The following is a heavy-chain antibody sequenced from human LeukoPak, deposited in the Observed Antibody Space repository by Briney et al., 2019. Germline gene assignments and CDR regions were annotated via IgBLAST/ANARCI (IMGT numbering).Heavy chain of an antibody. V-gene: IGHV4-30-2*01. D-gene: IGHD2-2*01. CDR1: GGSISSGGYS. J-gene: IGHJ5*02. CDR2: IYHSGST. CDR3: ARARVVPAAMIWFDP. Sequence: SQTLSLTCAVSGGSISSGGYSWSWIRQPPEKGLEWIGYIYHSGSTYYNPSLKSRVTISVDRSKNQFSLKLSSVTAADTAVYYCARARVVPAAMIWFDPWGQGTLVTVSS.